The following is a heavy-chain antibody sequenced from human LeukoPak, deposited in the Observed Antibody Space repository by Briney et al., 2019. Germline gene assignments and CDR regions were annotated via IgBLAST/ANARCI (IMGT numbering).Heavy chain of an antibody. J-gene: IGHJ4*02. CDR1: GYTFTSYA. D-gene: IGHD3-3*01. Sequence: ASVKVSCKASGYTFTSYAMHWVRQAPGQRLEWMGWINAGNGNTKYSQKFQGRVTITRDTSASTAYMELSSLRSEDTAVYYCARDPSTTKPTLTHDFWSGCYDYWGQGTLVTVSS. V-gene: IGHV1-3*01. CDR3: ARDPSTTKPTLTHDFWSGCYDY. CDR2: INAGNGNT.